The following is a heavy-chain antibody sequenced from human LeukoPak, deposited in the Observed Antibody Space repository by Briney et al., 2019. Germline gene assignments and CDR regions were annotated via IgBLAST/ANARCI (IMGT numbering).Heavy chain of an antibody. Sequence: GESLKISCKGSGYSFTSYWIGWVRQMPGKGLEWMGIIYPGDSDTRYSPSFQGQVTISADKSISTAYLQWSSLKASDTAMYYCARAYYDFWSGYSHYYYHMDVWGKGTTVTVSS. V-gene: IGHV5-51*01. D-gene: IGHD3-3*01. CDR2: IYPGDSDT. CDR1: GYSFTSYW. CDR3: ARAYYDFWSGYSHYYYHMDV. J-gene: IGHJ6*03.